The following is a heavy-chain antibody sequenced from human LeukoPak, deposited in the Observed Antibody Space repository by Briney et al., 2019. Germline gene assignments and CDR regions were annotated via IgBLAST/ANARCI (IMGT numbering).Heavy chain of an antibody. V-gene: IGHV3-23*01. CDR1: GLTFGSYA. D-gene: IGHD2-15*01. CDR3: AKTTTGYSSGRYPAWPIDY. Sequence: PGGSLRLSCAASGLTFGSYAMYWVRQAPGKGLEWVSGIFGSGGSAHYADSVKGRFTISRDNSKNTVYLQMDSLRAEDTAIYYCAKTTTGYSSGRYPAWPIDYWGQGTLVTVSS. J-gene: IGHJ4*02. CDR2: IFGSGGSA.